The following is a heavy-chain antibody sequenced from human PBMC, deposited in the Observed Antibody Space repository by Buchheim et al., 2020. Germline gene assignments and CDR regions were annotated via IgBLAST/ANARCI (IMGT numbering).Heavy chain of an antibody. CDR1: GFTFSSYA. Sequence: QVQLVESGGGVVQPGRSLRLSCAASGFTFSSYAMHWVRQAPGKGLEWVAVISYDGSNKYYADSVKGRFTISRDNSKNTLYLQMNSLRAEDTAVYYCARPYGAYCGGDCYENWFDPWGQGTL. J-gene: IGHJ5*02. D-gene: IGHD2-21*02. CDR2: ISYDGSNK. CDR3: ARPYGAYCGGDCYENWFDP. V-gene: IGHV3-30-3*01.